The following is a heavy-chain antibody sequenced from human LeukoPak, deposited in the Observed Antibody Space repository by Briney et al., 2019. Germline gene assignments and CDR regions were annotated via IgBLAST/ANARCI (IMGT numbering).Heavy chain of an antibody. V-gene: IGHV3-23*01. CDR2: ISGNGDST. Sequence: GGSLRLSCVASGFTFSTYAMNWVRQAPGKGLEWVSAISGNGDSTYYADSVKGRFTISRDNPKNTLYLQMNRLRAEDTAVYYCAKGRYSTAQYLADHWGQGTMVTVSS. D-gene: IGHD3-16*02. CDR1: GFTFSTYA. CDR3: AKGRYSTAQYLADH. J-gene: IGHJ4*01.